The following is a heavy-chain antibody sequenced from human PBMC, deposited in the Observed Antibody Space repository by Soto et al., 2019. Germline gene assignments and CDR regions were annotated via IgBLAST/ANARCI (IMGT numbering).Heavy chain of an antibody. J-gene: IGHJ6*02. CDR1: GGTFSSYT. CDR2: IIPILGIA. CDR3: AIEGGESNDDSYYGRDV. D-gene: IGHD3-10*01. Sequence: QVQLVQSGAEVKKPGSSVTVSCKASGGTFSSYTISWVRQAPGQGLEWMGRIIPILGIANYAQKFQGRVTITADKSTSTAEMELSSLRSEYTALYYCAIEGGESNDDSYYGRDVWGQGTTVTVSS. V-gene: IGHV1-69*02.